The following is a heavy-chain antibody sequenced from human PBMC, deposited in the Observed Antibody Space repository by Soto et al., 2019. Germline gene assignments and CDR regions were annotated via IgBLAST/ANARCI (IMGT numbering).Heavy chain of an antibody. CDR3: ARESLNCSGGSCYHYYGLDV. Sequence: KTSETLSLTCTVSGGSISSGDYYWSWIRQPPGKGLEWIGYIFYRGSTYYNPSLKSRLTISVDTSQSQFSLKLSSVTAADTAVYYCARESLNCSGGSCYHYYGLDVWGQGTTVTVSS. J-gene: IGHJ6*02. V-gene: IGHV4-30-4*01. D-gene: IGHD2-15*01. CDR2: IFYRGST. CDR1: GGSISSGDYY.